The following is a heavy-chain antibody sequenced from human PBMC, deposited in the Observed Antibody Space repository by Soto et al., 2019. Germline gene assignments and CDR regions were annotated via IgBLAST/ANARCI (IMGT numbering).Heavy chain of an antibody. D-gene: IGHD6-13*01. V-gene: IGHV4-4*03. CDR3: ARYSAASGTYYFDY. J-gene: IGHJ4*01. CDR2: THHSRGT. Sequence: LRRTLSLTCAVSGDSIIGTHWWSWVRRPPGKGLEFIGETHHSRGTNYNPSLRSRVTMSLDKSKNQLSLILYSVTAADTGVYYCARYSAASGTYYFDYWGQGTLVTVSS. CDR1: GDSIIGTHW.